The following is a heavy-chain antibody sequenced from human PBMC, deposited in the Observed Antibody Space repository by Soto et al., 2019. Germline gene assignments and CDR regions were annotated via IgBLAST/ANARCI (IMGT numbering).Heavy chain of an antibody. D-gene: IGHD3-3*01. CDR1: GGSISSYY. V-gene: IGHV4-59*01. J-gene: IGHJ6*02. Sequence: NPSETLSLTCTVSGGSISSYYWSWIRQPPGKGLEWIGYIYYSGSTNYNPSLKSRVTISVDTSKNQFSLKLSSVTAADTAVYYCARGEIFWPGGNGMDVWGQGTTVTVSS. CDR3: ARGEIFWPGGNGMDV. CDR2: IYYSGST.